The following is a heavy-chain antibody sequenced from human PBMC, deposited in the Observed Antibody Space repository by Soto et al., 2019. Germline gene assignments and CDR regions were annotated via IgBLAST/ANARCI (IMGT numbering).Heavy chain of an antibody. D-gene: IGHD2-15*01. CDR2: IYYSGST. CDR3: ARSYRRYCSGCSCYSYYYYYMDV. J-gene: IGHJ6*03. Sequence: QVQLQESGPGLVKPSETLSLTCTVSGGSISSYYWSWIRQPPGKGLEWIGYIYYSGSTNYNPSLKRGVTISVDTSKNQFSLKLSSVTAADTAVYYCARSYRRYCSGCSCYSYYYYYMDVWGKGTTVTVSS. V-gene: IGHV4-59*01. CDR1: GGSISSYY.